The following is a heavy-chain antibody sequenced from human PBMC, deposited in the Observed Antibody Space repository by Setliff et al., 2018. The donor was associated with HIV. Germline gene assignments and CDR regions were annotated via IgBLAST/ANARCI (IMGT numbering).Heavy chain of an antibody. Sequence: GASVKVSCKASGDTFSIYAISWVRQAPGQGLEWMGGIVIGNYAQKFQGRVTMTRNTSISTAYMELSSLRSEDTAVYYCATPYPHSGNMYGYYAFDIWGQGTVVTVSS. CDR2: IVIGN. CDR3: ATPYPHSGNMYGYYAFDI. CDR1: GDTFSIYA. V-gene: IGHV1-69*10. J-gene: IGHJ3*02. D-gene: IGHD5-18*01.